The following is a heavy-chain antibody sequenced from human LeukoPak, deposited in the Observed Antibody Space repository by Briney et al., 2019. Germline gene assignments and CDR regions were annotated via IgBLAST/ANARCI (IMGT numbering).Heavy chain of an antibody. V-gene: IGHV3-30*02. D-gene: IGHD3-10*01. CDR3: AKDQYYYGSGSYYNDY. Sequence: PGGSLRLSCAASGFTFSSYGMHWVRQAPGKGLVWVAFIRYDGSNKYYADSVKGRFTISRDNSKNTLYLQMDSLRAEDTAVYYCAKDQYYYGSGSYYNDYWGQGTLVTVSS. CDR2: IRYDGSNK. J-gene: IGHJ4*02. CDR1: GFTFSSYG.